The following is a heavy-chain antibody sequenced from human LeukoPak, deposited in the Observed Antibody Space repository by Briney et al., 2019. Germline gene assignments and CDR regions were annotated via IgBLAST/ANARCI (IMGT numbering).Heavy chain of an antibody. J-gene: IGHJ4*02. CDR3: ARGDYYGSGSYYTLLHPIDY. D-gene: IGHD3-10*01. CDR2: ISYDGNNK. V-gene: IGHV3-30-3*01. Sequence: TGGSLRLSCAASAFTLSSYVMSWVRQAPGKGLEWVAVISYDGNNKYSADSVKGRFTISRDTSKNTLYLQMNSLRAEDTAVYYCARGDYYGSGSYYTLLHPIDYWGQGTLVTVSS. CDR1: AFTLSSYV.